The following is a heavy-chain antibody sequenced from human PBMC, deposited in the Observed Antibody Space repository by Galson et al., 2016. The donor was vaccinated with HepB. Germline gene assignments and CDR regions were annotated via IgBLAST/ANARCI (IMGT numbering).Heavy chain of an antibody. CDR2: IYSGGDT. J-gene: IGHJ4*02. CDR1: GFTVSSDY. D-gene: IGHD3-10*01. V-gene: IGHV3-53*01. CDR3: AGSPPDYYGAAFDY. Sequence: SLRLSCAVSGFTVSSDYMSWVRQAPGKELEWVSVIYSGGDTYYADSVKGRFTISRDNSRNTLYLQMNSLSSEDTAVYYCAGSPPDYYGAAFDYWGQGTLVTVSS.